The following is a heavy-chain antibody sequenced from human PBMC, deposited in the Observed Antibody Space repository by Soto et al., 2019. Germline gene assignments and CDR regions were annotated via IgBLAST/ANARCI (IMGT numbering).Heavy chain of an antibody. CDR1: GFTFNNAW. V-gene: IGHV3-15*01. Sequence: GGSLRLSCAPSGFTFNNAWMSWVRQAPGKGLEWVGRIKSKTDGGTTDYAAPVKGRFTISRDDSKNSLFLQLNSLKTEDTAVYYCARHRSSAWSDTYFVYWGQGALVTAPQ. CDR2: IKSKTDGGTT. D-gene: IGHD6-19*01. CDR3: ARHRSSAWSDTYFVY. J-gene: IGHJ4*02.